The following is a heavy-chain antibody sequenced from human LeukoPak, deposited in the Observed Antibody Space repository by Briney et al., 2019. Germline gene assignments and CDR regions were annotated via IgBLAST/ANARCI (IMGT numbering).Heavy chain of an antibody. V-gene: IGHV3-7*01. D-gene: IGHD2-15*01. CDR3: VRGGESTWS. CDR1: GFTFSNYW. Sequence: GGSLRLSCAASGFTFSNYWMTWVRQAPGKGLEWVANIKKDGSEKNYVDSVKGRFTISRDDAKNTLYLQMNSLRAEDTAVYYCVRGGESTWSWGQGTLVTVSS. J-gene: IGHJ5*02. CDR2: IKKDGSEK.